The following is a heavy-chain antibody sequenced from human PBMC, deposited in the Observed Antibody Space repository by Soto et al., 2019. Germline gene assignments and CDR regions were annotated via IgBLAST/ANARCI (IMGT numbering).Heavy chain of an antibody. CDR1: GDSVSSDRYF. J-gene: IGHJ5*02. Sequence: ASETLSLTCSVSGDSVSSDRYFWTWIRQPPSKGLEWIQHIPYTGHTHYNPSLNSRVTISADTSSNHFSLTLTSVTTADTAVYFCARIVVGATVDLWGQGSLVTVSS. D-gene: IGHD1-26*01. CDR2: IPYTGHT. V-gene: IGHV4-61*01. CDR3: ARIVVGATVDL.